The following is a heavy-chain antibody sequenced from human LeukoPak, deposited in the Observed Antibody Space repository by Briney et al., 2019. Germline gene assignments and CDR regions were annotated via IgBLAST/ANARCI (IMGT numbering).Heavy chain of an antibody. CDR3: AKRGYCSGGRCYSFHFDY. CDR2: MSYDGTNK. V-gene: IGHV3-30*18. Sequence: GGSLRLSCAASGFTFSSHGMHWVRQAPGKGLEWVALMSYDGTNKVYADSVKGRFTISRDNSKNTLYLEMNNLRAEDTAVYYCAKRGYCSGGRCYSFHFDYWGQGTLVTVSP. CDR1: GFTFSSHG. D-gene: IGHD2-15*01. J-gene: IGHJ4*02.